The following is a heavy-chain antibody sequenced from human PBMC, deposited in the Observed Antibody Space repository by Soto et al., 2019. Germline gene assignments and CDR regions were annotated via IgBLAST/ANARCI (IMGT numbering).Heavy chain of an antibody. CDR2: MSYDGRNE. D-gene: IGHD1-26*01. V-gene: IGHV3-30*18. CDR3: AKDGSHNFDY. Sequence: QVQLVESGGGVVQPGRSLRLSCAASGFTFSHYAMHWVRQAPGKGLEWVALMSYDGRNEYYADSGKGRFTISRDNSKNTLYLQMNSLRAEDKAVYYCAKDGSHNFDYWGQGTLVTVSS. CDR1: GFTFSHYA. J-gene: IGHJ4*02.